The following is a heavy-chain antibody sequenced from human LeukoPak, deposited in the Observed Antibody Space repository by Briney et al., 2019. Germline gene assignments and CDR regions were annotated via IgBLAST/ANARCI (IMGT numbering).Heavy chain of an antibody. D-gene: IGHD3-22*01. CDR2: IYYSGGT. CDR3: ARGNSYYDSSGYFPWESFQH. J-gene: IGHJ1*01. V-gene: IGHV4-39*07. Sequence: PSETLSLTCTVSGGSISSNGYYWAWFRQPPGKGLEWIGSIYYSGGTYYNPSLKSRVTISIDTSKNQFSLKLSSVTAADTALYYWARGNSYYDSSGYFPWESFQHWGQGTLVTVSS. CDR1: GGSISSNGYY.